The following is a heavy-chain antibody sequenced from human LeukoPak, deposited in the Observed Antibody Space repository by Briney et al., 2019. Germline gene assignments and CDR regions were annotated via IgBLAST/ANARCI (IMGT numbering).Heavy chain of an antibody. V-gene: IGHV4-39*01. D-gene: IGHD6-13*01. J-gene: IGHJ4*02. CDR2: IYYSGST. CDR1: GGSISSSSYY. CDR3: ARPGALSSSWYGY. Sequence: SETLSLTCTVSGGSISSSSYYWGWIRQPPGKGLEWIGSIYYSGSTYYSPSLKSRVTISVDTSKNQFSLKLSSVTAADTAVYYCARPGALSSSWYGYWGQGTLVTVSS.